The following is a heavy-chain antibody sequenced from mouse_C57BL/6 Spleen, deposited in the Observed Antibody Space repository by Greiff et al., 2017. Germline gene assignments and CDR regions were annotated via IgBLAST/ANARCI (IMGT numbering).Heavy chain of an antibody. D-gene: IGHD2-5*01. CDR1: GYTFTSYT. V-gene: IGHV1-4*01. CDR3: ARGGYSIPYFDY. CDR2: INPSSGST. Sequence: VQLQQSGAELARPGASVKMSCKASGYTFTSYTMPWVKQRPGQGLEWIGYINPSSGSTKYNQTFKDKATLTSDKSSRPAYMQLISLTSEYSAVYYCARGGYSIPYFDYWGQGTTLTVPS. J-gene: IGHJ2*01.